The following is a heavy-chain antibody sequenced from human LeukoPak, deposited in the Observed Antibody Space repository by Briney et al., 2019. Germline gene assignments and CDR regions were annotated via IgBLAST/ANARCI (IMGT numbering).Heavy chain of an antibody. V-gene: IGHV4-59*01. J-gene: IGHJ4*02. CDR3: ARKWLQENYFDY. CDR1: GGSISSYY. Sequence: SETLSLTCTVSGGSISSYYWSWIRQPPGKGLEWIGYIYYSGSTNYNPSLKSRVTISVDTSKNQFSLKLSSVTAADTAVYYCARKWLQENYFDYWGQGTLVTVSS. CDR2: IYYSGST. D-gene: IGHD5-12*01.